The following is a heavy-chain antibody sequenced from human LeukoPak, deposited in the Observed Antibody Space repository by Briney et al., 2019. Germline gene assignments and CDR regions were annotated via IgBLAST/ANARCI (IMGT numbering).Heavy chain of an antibody. CDR2: SNPNGGST. J-gene: IGHJ3*02. V-gene: IGHV1-46*01. D-gene: IGHD3-3*01. CDR1: GYTLTNYY. CDR3: ARLTRSGTAFDI. Sequence: GASVKVSCKASGYTLTNYYIHWVRQAPGQGREWMGISNPNGGSTSYAQQFQGRVTMTRDTSTSTVYMELTSLRSEDTALYYCARLTRSGTAFDIWGQGTMVTVSS.